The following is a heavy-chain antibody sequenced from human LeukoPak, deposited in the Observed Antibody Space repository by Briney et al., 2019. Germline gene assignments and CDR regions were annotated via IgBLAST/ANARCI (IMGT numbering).Heavy chain of an antibody. J-gene: IGHJ4*02. CDR2: ISADGTDT. D-gene: IGHD2-21*02. CDR1: GFSFKNYA. CDR3: AREGDSGPTDY. V-gene: IGHV3-64*01. Sequence: GGSLRLSCAASGFSFKNYAMHWVRQAPGKRLVYVSAISADGTDTYYANSVKGRFTISRDNSKNMLYLQMGSLRAEDMAVYYCAREGDSGPTDYWGQGTLATVSS.